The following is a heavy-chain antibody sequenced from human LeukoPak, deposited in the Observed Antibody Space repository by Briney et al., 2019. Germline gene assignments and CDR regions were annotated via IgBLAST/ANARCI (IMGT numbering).Heavy chain of an antibody. CDR2: VHSDGSST. D-gene: IGHD5-12*01. V-gene: IGHV3-74*01. Sequence: TGGSLRLSCAASGFTLTTHWMYWVRHAPGKGLVWVSSVHSDGSSTSYADSVKVRFTISRDNSKNTLYLQMNSLRAEDTAVYYCAKSWATIAYYYYGMDVWGQGTTVTVSS. CDR3: AKSWATIAYYYYGMDV. J-gene: IGHJ6*02. CDR1: GFTLTTHW.